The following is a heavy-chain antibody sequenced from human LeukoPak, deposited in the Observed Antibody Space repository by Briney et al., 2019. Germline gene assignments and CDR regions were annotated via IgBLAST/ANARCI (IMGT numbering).Heavy chain of an antibody. CDR3: ARLRGYSGSSTIGWFDP. V-gene: IGHV1-46*01. J-gene: IGHJ5*02. D-gene: IGHD1-26*01. CDR2: INPSDGST. Sequence: ASVKVSCKASGGTFSRYAISWVRQAPGQGLEWMGIINPSDGSTTYAQKFQGRVTMTRDTSTSTLYMELSRLTSEDTAVYYCARLRGYSGSSTIGWFDPWGQGTLVTVSS. CDR1: GGTFSRYA.